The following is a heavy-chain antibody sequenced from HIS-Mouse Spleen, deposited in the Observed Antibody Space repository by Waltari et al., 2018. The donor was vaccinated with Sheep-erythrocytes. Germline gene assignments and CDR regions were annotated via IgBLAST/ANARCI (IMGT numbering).Heavy chain of an antibody. CDR1: GYTFTSYD. V-gene: IGHV1-8*01. CDR2: RNHTSGNT. J-gene: IGHJ3*02. CDR3: ARGPDYAFDI. Sequence: QVQLVQSGAEVKKPGASVKVSCKASGYTFTSYDINWLRQATGQGLEWMGWRNHTSGNTGYAKQFQGRVTMTRNTSISTAYMELSSLRSEDTAVYYCARGPDYAFDIWGQGTMVTVSS.